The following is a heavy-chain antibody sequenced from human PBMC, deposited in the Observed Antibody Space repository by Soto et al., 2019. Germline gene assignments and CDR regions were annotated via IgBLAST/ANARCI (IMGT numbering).Heavy chain of an antibody. J-gene: IGHJ6*02. CDR2: ISSSSSYI. CDR3: AKGRSYYYYYGVDV. Sequence: PGGSLRLSCAASGFTFSSYSMNWVRQAPGKGLEWVSSISSSSSYIYYADSVKGRFTISRDNAKNSLYLQMNSLRAEDTAVYYCAKGRSYYYYYGVDVWGQGTTVTVSS. V-gene: IGHV3-21*01. CDR1: GFTFSSYS.